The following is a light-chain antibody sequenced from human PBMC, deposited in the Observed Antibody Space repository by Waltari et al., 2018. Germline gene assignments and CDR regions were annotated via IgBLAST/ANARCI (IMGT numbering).Light chain of an antibody. Sequence: EIVLTQSPATLYLSPGQRAALSCRASQDVNDSLAWYQQKPGQPPRLLIYDASKRATGIPARFSGSGYGTDFTLTISSLEPEDFGVYYCQQRYAFGGGTKVEI. V-gene: IGKV3-11*01. CDR3: QQRYA. CDR2: DAS. J-gene: IGKJ4*01. CDR1: QDVNDS.